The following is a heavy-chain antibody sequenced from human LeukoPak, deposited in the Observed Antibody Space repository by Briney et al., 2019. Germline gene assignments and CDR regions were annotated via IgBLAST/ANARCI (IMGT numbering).Heavy chain of an antibody. CDR3: AHSDRPRAWFDP. Sequence: ESGPTLVNPTQTLTLTCTFSGFSLNTSRVGVGWTRQPPGKALEWLALIYWDDDKRYSPSLKSRLTITKDTSKNQVVLTVTNMDPVDTATYYCAHSDRPRAWFDPWGQGTLVTVSS. CDR1: GFSLNTSRVG. CDR2: IYWDDDK. J-gene: IGHJ5*02. V-gene: IGHV2-5*02. D-gene: IGHD2-15*01.